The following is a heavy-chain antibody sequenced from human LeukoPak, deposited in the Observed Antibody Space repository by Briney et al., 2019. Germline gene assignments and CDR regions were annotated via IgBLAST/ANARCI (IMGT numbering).Heavy chain of an antibody. V-gene: IGHV4-34*01. D-gene: IGHD6-19*01. J-gene: IGHJ4*02. CDR2: INHGEST. Sequence: SETLSLTCAVYGGSFSGYYWTWIRQPPGKGLEWIGEINHGESTNYNPSLKSRVIISVDKSKNQFSLKLSSVTAADTAVYYCANEYSSGWSHYFDYWGQGTLVTVSS. CDR1: GGSFSGYY. CDR3: ANEYSSGWSHYFDY.